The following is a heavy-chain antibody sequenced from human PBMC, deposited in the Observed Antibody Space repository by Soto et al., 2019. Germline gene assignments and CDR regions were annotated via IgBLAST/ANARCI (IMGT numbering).Heavy chain of an antibody. Sequence: QVQLVQSGAEVKKSGASVTVSSKTSGYTFSNYGINWVRQAPGQGLEWMGWISGYNGNTNYAQTVQGRVTMTTDTSTGTVYMELRSLKSDDTAIYYCSRFIMVGGWFDPNYYHGMDVWGQGTTVTVSS. CDR1: GYTFSNYG. CDR3: SRFIMVGGWFDPNYYHGMDV. J-gene: IGHJ6*02. D-gene: IGHD6-19*01. V-gene: IGHV1-18*01. CDR2: ISGYNGNT.